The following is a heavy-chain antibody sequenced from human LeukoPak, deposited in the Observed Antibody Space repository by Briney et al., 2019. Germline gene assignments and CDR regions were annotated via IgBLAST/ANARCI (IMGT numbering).Heavy chain of an antibody. CDR2: MNPNSGNT. CDR1: GYTFTSYD. CDR3: ARGLRDFWSGYRD. D-gene: IGHD3-3*01. V-gene: IGHV1-8*03. Sequence: EASVKVSCKASGYTFTSYDINWVRQATRQGLEWMGWMNPNSGNTGYAQKFQGRVTITRNTSISTAYMELSSLRSEDTAVYYCARGLRDFWSGYRDWGQGTLVTVSS. J-gene: IGHJ4*02.